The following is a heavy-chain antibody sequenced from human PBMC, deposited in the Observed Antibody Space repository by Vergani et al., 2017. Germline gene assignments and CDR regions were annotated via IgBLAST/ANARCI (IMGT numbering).Heavy chain of an antibody. D-gene: IGHD5/OR15-5a*01. Sequence: QVQLQESGPGLVKPSQTLSLTCTVSGGSISSGGYYWSWIRQHPGKGLEWIGYIYYSGSTYYNPSLKSRVTISVDTSKNQFSLKLSSVTAANTAVYYCARDNSVYDYNWFDPWSQRSLVTVSS. CDR2: IYYSGST. V-gene: IGHV4-31*03. CDR1: GGSISSGGYY. J-gene: IGHJ5*02. CDR3: ARDNSVYDYNWFDP.